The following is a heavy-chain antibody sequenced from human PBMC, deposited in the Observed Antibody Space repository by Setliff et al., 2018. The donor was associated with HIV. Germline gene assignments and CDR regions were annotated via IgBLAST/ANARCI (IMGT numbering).Heavy chain of an antibody. CDR2: INRSGST. V-gene: IGHV4-34*01. Sequence: PSETLSLTCAVYGGSFSGYYWSWIRQPPGKGLEWIGEINRSGSTNYNPSLKSRVTISVDTSKNQFSLKLSSVTAADTAVYYCARGAIAAAGTDYWGQGTLVTVSS. J-gene: IGHJ4*02. CDR1: GGSFSGYY. D-gene: IGHD6-13*01. CDR3: ARGAIAAAGTDY.